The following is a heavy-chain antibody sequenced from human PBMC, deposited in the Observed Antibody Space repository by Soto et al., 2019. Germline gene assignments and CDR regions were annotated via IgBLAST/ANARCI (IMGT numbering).Heavy chain of an antibody. CDR2: TRSKPKGYST. CDR1: GFTLSDYY. J-gene: IGHJ4*02. V-gene: IGHV3-72*01. CDR3: ARGGQENLTHYFIDY. Sequence: EVQLVESGGGLVQPGGSLRVSCVVSGFTLSDYYMDWVRQAPGKGLEWIGRTRSKPKGYSTEYAASVKGRFTISRDDSRSSLFLQMNRLETDDTAVYYCARGGQENLTHYFIDYWGQGTLVTVSS. D-gene: IGHD3-10*01.